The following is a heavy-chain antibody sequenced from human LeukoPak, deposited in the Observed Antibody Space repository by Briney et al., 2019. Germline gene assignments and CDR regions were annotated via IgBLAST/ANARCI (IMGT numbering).Heavy chain of an antibody. D-gene: IGHD3-10*01. CDR3: AKDFGEAAFDI. CDR2: ISYDGSDK. V-gene: IGHV3-30*18. J-gene: IGHJ3*02. Sequence: GGSQRLSCSASGFSFSMHWVRQAPGKGLEWVAIISYDGSDKYYADSVKGRFTISRDNSKNTLYLQMNSLRAEDTAVYYCAKDFGEAAFDIWGQGTMVTVSS. CDR1: GFSFS.